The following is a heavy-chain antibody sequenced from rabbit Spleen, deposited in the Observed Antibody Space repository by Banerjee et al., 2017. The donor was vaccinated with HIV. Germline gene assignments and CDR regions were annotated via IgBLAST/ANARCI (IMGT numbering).Heavy chain of an antibody. D-gene: IGHD3-1*01. J-gene: IGHJ4*01. CDR2: VAAGVSFTS. CDR1: GFSFTYIDY. CDR3: ARDTWAFNL. V-gene: IGHV1S40*01. Sequence: QSLEESGGDLVKPGASLTLTCTASGFSFTYIDYLCWVRQPPGKGPEWIACVAAGVSFTSYYATWAKGRFTISKTSSTTVTLQMTSLTAADTATYFCARDTWAFNLWGPGTLVTVS.